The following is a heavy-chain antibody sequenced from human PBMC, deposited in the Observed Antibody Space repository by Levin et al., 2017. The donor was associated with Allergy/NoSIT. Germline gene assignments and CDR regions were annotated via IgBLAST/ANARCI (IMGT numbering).Heavy chain of an antibody. CDR1: GGSFSSYY. CDR3: ARGDFWSAYCDY. D-gene: IGHD3-3*01. CDR2: IYYSGTT. J-gene: IGHJ4*02. Sequence: NPSETLSLTCTVSGGSFSSYYWSWVRQPPGKGLEWVGYIYYSGTTNYNPSLKSRVTMSVDTSMNQFSLKLSSVTAADTAVYYCARGDFWSAYCDYWGQGTLVAVSP. V-gene: IGHV4-59*01.